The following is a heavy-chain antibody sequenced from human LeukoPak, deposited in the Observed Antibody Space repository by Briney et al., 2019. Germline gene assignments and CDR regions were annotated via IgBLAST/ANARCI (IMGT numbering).Heavy chain of an antibody. V-gene: IGHV3-23*01. D-gene: IGHD1-7*01. CDR3: AKEMGNYGHYYFDY. CDR2: ISPSGDIT. J-gene: IGHJ4*02. Sequence: GGSLRLSCAASGFTFSTYGMNWVRQAPGKGLEWVSGISPSGDITYYADSVMGRFSISRDNPKSTVYLQMNSLRAEDTAVYYCAKEMGNYGHYYFDYWGQGTLVTVSS. CDR1: GFTFSTYG.